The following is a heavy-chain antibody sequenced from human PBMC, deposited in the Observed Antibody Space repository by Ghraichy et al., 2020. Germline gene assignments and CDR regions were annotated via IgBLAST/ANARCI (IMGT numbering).Heavy chain of an antibody. D-gene: IGHD3-10*01. J-gene: IGHJ6*02. V-gene: IGHV4-59*01. CDR3: ARDRAVFGPGSMDV. CDR2: IYYSGGA. CDR1: GGSINNYY. Sequence: SQTLSLTCTVSGGSINNYYWSWIRQPPGTGLEWIGFIYYSGGANYNPSLKSRATISVDASMTQCSLRLSSVTAADTAVYYCARDRAVFGPGSMDVWGQGTTATVSS.